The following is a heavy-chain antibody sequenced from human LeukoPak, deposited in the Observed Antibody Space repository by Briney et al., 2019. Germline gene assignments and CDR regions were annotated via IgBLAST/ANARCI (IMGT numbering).Heavy chain of an antibody. Sequence: SETLSLTCAVYGGSFSGYYWHWIRQPPGKGLEWIGEINHSGNTNYNPSLKSRVTISVGTSKHQISLKLSSVTAADTAVYYCARLGDHEAYYFDYWGPRTLVTVSS. CDR1: GGSFSGYY. CDR3: ARLGDHEAYYFDY. J-gene: IGHJ4*02. D-gene: IGHD5-24*01. V-gene: IGHV4-34*01. CDR2: INHSGNT.